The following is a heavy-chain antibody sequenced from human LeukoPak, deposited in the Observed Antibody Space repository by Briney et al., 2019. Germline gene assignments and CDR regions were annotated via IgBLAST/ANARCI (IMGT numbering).Heavy chain of an antibody. CDR1: GFTFSSYS. Sequence: PGGSLRLSCAASGFTFSSYSMHWVRQAPGKGLEWVAFIRYDGSSKYYADSVKGRFTISRDNSKNTLYLQMNSLRAEDTAVYYCAKARRYDFWSGYLFDYWGQGTLVTVSS. J-gene: IGHJ4*02. V-gene: IGHV3-30*02. CDR2: IRYDGSSK. CDR3: AKARRYDFWSGYLFDY. D-gene: IGHD3-3*01.